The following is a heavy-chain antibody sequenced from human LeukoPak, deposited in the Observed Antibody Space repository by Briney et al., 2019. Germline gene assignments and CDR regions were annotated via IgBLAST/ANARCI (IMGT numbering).Heavy chain of an antibody. D-gene: IGHD3-10*01. CDR2: IYTSGST. Sequence: PSETLSLTCTVPGGSISSGSYYWSWIRQPAGKGLEWIGRIYTSGSTNYNPSLKSRVTMSVDTSKNQFSLKLSSVTAADTAVYYCARDYGSGSYRAFDYWGQGTLVTVSS. CDR3: ARDYGSGSYRAFDY. CDR1: GGSISSGSYY. J-gene: IGHJ4*02. V-gene: IGHV4-61*02.